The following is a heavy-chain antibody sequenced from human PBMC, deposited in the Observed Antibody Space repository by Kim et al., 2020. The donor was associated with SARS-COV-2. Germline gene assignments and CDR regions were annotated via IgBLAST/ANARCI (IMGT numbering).Heavy chain of an antibody. CDR1: GFTFRSYE. CDR2: IGRDGSTI. Sequence: GGSLRLSCAASGFTFRSYEMNWVRHAPGKGLEWVSYIGRDGSTIYYSDSVKGRFTISRDNAKNSLYLQMNSLRAEDTAVYYCARDLTVIKDGESYYYYYNMDVWGHGTTVTGSS. J-gene: IGHJ6*02. D-gene: IGHD4-17*01. CDR3: ARDLTVIKDGESYYYYYNMDV. V-gene: IGHV3-48*03.